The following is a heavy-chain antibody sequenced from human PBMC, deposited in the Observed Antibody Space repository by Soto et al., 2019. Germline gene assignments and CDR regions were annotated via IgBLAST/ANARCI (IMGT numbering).Heavy chain of an antibody. Sequence: SGGSLRLSCAASGFKFEDYAMHCVRQGPGKGLEWVSGISWNSGRIGYADSVKGRFSISRDNAKNSLFLQMTSLGADDTALYYCAKAPHYYDSGIFYQPPDASGHGALVTVS. CDR2: ISWNSGRI. J-gene: IGHJ5*01. V-gene: IGHV3-9*01. CDR3: AKAPHYYDSGIFYQPPDA. CDR1: GFKFEDYA. D-gene: IGHD3-22*01.